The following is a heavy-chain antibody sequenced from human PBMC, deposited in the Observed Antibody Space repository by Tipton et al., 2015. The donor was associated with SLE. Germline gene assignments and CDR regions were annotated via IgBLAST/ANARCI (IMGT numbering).Heavy chain of an antibody. J-gene: IGHJ6*02. CDR2: IYYSGST. V-gene: IGHV4-34*01. CDR1: GGSFSGYY. D-gene: IGHD6-6*01. CDR3: SRVIAAPVDYYYGMDV. Sequence: TLSLTCAVYGGSFSGYYWSWIRQPPGKGLEWIGYIYYSGSTNYNPSLKSRVTLSVDTSKNQFSLKLSSVTATDTAVYYCSRVIAAPVDYYYGMDVWGQGTTVTVSS.